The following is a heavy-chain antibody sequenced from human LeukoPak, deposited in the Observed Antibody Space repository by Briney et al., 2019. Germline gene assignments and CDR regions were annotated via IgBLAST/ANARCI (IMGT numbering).Heavy chain of an antibody. J-gene: IGHJ5*02. V-gene: IGHV1-3*01. CDR3: ARDDRPGIAVAGPLNWFDP. D-gene: IGHD6-19*01. Sequence: ASVKVSCKASGYTFTSYAMHWVRQAPGQGLEWMGWINAGNGNTKYSQKFQGRVTITRDTSASTAYMELSSLRSEDTVVYYCARDDRPGIAVAGPLNWFDPWGQGTLVTVSS. CDR1: GYTFTSYA. CDR2: INAGNGNT.